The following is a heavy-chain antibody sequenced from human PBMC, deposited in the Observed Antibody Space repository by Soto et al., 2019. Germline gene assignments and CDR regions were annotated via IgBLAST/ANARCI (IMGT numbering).Heavy chain of an antibody. D-gene: IGHD2-2*01. CDR2: ISAYNGNT. J-gene: IGHJ4*02. CDR1: GYTFTSYG. Sequence: QVQLVQSGAEVKKPGASVKVSCKASGYTFTSYGISWVRQAPGQGLEWMGWISAYNGNTNYAQKLQGRVTMTTDTSPSTAYMERRSRRSDDTAVYYCARDSWCISTSCYAPIDYWGQGTLVTVSS. V-gene: IGHV1-18*01. CDR3: ARDSWCISTSCYAPIDY.